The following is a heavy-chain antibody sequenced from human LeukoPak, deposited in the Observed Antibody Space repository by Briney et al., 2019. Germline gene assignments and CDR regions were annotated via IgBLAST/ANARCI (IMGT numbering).Heavy chain of an antibody. CDR1: GGSISSGSYY. Sequence: SETLSLTCTVSGGSISSGSYYWSWIRQPPGKGLEWIGNIYYSGSAYYNPSLKSRVTISVNTSKNQFSLQLNSVTPEDTAVYYCARDRDGFDYWGQGTLVTVSS. V-gene: IGHV4-39*02. CDR2: IYYSGSA. CDR3: ARDRDGFDY. J-gene: IGHJ4*02.